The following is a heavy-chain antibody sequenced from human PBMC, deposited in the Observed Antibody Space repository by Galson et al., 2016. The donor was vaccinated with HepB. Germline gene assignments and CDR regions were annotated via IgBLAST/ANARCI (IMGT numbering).Heavy chain of an antibody. V-gene: IGHV3-7*03. CDR1: GFTFTNSY. CDR3: ARGRALHD. Sequence: SLRLSCAASGFTFTNSYMTWVCQAPGRGLEWVANIKEDGSEEDYVDSVKGRFTISRDNARNSLNLQMNSLRAEDTAMYYCARGRALHDWGQGTLVTVSS. D-gene: IGHD1-26*01. CDR2: IKEDGSEE. J-gene: IGHJ4*02.